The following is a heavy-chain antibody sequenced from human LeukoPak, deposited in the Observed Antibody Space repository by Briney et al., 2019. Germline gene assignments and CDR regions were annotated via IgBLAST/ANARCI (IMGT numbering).Heavy chain of an antibody. CDR2: ISAYNGNT. Sequence: ASVKVSCNASGYTFTSYGISWVRQAPGQGLEWMGWISAYNGNTNYAQKLQGRVTMTTDTSTSTAYMELRSLRSDDTAVYYCARTTAVTTAWYYYYYYGMDVWGQGTTVTVSS. J-gene: IGHJ6*02. D-gene: IGHD4-23*01. V-gene: IGHV1-18*01. CDR1: GYTFTSYG. CDR3: ARTTAVTTAWYYYYYYGMDV.